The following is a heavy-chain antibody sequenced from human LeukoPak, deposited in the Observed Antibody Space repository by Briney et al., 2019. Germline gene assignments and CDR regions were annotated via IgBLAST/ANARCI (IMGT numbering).Heavy chain of an antibody. V-gene: IGHV3-30*19. D-gene: IGHD1-26*01. Sequence: GGSLRLSCAASGFTFSSYGMHWVRQAPGKGLEWVAVISYDGSNKYYADSVKGRFTISRDNSKNTLYLQMNSLRAEDTAVYYCAKGVSGSYLDYFDYWGQGTLVTVSS. CDR2: ISYDGSNK. J-gene: IGHJ4*02. CDR1: GFTFSSYG. CDR3: AKGVSGSYLDYFDY.